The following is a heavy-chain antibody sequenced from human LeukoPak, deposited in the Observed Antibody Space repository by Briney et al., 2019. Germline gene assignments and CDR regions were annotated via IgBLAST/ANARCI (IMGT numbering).Heavy chain of an antibody. CDR3: ASLAFGGYVIY. V-gene: IGHV4-61*02. Sequence: SETLSLTCTVSGGSISGGSYYWSWIRQPAGKGLEWIGRIYTSGSTNYNPSLKSRVTISVDTSKNQFSLKLSSVTAADTAVYYCASLAFGGYVIYWGQGTLVTVSS. D-gene: IGHD5-12*01. CDR1: GGSISGGSYY. J-gene: IGHJ4*02. CDR2: IYTSGST.